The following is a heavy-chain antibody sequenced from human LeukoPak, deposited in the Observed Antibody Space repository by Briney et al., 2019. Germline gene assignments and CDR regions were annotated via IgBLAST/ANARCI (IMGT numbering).Heavy chain of an antibody. Sequence: ASVKVSCKASGYTFTGYQMHWVRQAPGQGLEWMGWMNPNSGGINYAQKFQGRVTMTRDTSISTAYMELSRLRSDDTAVYYCAIYYSGYDLPFDYWGQGTLVTVSS. D-gene: IGHD5-12*01. J-gene: IGHJ4*02. CDR1: GYTFTGYQ. V-gene: IGHV1-2*02. CDR2: MNPNSGGI. CDR3: AIYYSGYDLPFDY.